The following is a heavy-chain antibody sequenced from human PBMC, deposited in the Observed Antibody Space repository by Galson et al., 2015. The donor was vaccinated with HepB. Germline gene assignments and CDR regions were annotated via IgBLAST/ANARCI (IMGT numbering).Heavy chain of an antibody. CDR1: GFTFSSYG. D-gene: IGHD2-15*01. CDR2: ISYDGSNK. Sequence: SLRLSCAASGFTFSSYGMHWVRQAPGKGLEWVAVISYDGSNKYYADFVKGRFTISRDNSKKTLYLQMNSLRAEDTAVYYCAKDLGYCSGGTCYPSYFYYGLDVWGQGTTVTVSS. V-gene: IGHV3-30*18. CDR3: AKDLGYCSGGTCYPSYFYYGLDV. J-gene: IGHJ6*02.